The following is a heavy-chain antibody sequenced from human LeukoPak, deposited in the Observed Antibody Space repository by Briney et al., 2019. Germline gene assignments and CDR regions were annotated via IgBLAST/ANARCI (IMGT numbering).Heavy chain of an antibody. CDR1: GFTFSSYA. Sequence: GGSLRLSCAASGFTFSSYAMSWVRQAPGKGLEWVSAISGSGGSTYYADSVKGRFTISRDNSKNTLYLQMNSLRAEDTAVYYCAKGFVVVVAATGDAFDIWGQGTMVTVSS. J-gene: IGHJ3*02. CDR2: ISGSGGST. CDR3: AKGFVVVVAATGDAFDI. D-gene: IGHD2-15*01. V-gene: IGHV3-23*01.